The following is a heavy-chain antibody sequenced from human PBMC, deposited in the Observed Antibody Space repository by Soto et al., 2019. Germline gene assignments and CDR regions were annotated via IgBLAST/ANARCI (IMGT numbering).Heavy chain of an antibody. CDR1: DGSINRRNFF. Sequence: QLQPQESGPRLVKPSETLSLTCTVSDGSINRRNFFWGWIRQPTGKGLEWIGHIYNTGNTYYNPSLERRVTMSVDTSKNQFSLKLKSATAADTALYYCARLRSGPDSGWYWAFDYWGQGTLVTVSS. CDR2: IYNTGNT. CDR3: ARLRSGPDSGWYWAFDY. J-gene: IGHJ4*02. V-gene: IGHV4-39*01. D-gene: IGHD6-19*01.